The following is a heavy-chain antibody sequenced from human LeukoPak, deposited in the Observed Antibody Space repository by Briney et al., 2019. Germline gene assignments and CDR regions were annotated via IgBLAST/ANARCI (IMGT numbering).Heavy chain of an antibody. CDR2: ISWNSGSI. CDR1: GFTFDDYA. J-gene: IGHJ4*02. CDR3: AKEESTGIDY. V-gene: IGHV3-9*01. D-gene: IGHD1-14*01. Sequence: PGRSLRLSCAASGFTFDDYAMHWVRHAPGKGLEWVSGISWNSGSIGYADSVKGRFTISGDNAKNSLYLQMNSLRAEDTALYYCAKEESTGIDYWGQGTLVTVSS.